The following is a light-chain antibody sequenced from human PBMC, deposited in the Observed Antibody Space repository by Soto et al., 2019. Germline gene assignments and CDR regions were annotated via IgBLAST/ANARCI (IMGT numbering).Light chain of an antibody. CDR3: KHGYSTPPT. Sequence: ANQSINSWLAWYQQKPGKAPKLLIYAASTLQSGVPARFSGSGSGKAFTLTISSLQPEDFATYFCKHGYSTPPTCGGGNKVDIK. CDR2: AAS. J-gene: IGKJ4*01. CDR1: QSINSW. V-gene: IGKV1-39*01.